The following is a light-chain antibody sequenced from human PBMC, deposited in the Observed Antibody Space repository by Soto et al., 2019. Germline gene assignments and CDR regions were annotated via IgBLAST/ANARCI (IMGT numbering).Light chain of an antibody. CDR3: QQYNNLPLT. CDR2: DAF. Sequence: DIQMTQSPSSLSASVGDRVTITCRASQDIINYLNWYHQEPGKAPKLLIYDAFNLEAGVPSRFSGVGYGTGFTFTISSLQSEDIGTYYCQQYNNLPLTFGGGTKVEV. CDR1: QDIINY. V-gene: IGKV1-33*01. J-gene: IGKJ4*01.